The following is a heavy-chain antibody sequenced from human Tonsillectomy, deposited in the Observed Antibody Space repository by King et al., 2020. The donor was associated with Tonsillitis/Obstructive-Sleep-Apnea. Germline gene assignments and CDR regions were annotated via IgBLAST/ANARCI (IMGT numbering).Heavy chain of an antibody. CDR3: ARHGYSSGWSSYYYMDV. Sequence: VQLVESGAEVKKPGESLKISCNGSGYSFTSYWIGWVRQMPGKGLEWMGIIYPGDSDTRYSPSFQGQVTISADKSISTAYLQWSSLKASDTAMYYCARHGYSSGWSSYYYMDVWGKGTTVTVSS. D-gene: IGHD6-19*01. J-gene: IGHJ6*03. CDR2: IYPGDSDT. V-gene: IGHV5-51*01. CDR1: GYSFTSYW.